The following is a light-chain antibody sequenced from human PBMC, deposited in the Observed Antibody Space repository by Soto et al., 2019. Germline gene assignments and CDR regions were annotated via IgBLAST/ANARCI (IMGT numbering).Light chain of an antibody. CDR2: WAS. CDR3: QQYYSSPFT. CDR1: RSILSSSNNKNY. J-gene: IGKJ3*01. Sequence: DIVMTQSPDALAVSLGERATINCKSSRSILSSSNNKNYLAWYQQKPGQPPRLLIYWASTRESGVPDRFSGSGSGTDFTLTISSLQAEDVAVYYCQQYYSSPFTFGPGNKVDIK. V-gene: IGKV4-1*01.